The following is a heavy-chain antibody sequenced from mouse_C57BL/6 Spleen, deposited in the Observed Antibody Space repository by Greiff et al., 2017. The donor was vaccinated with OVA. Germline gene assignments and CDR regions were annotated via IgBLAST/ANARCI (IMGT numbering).Heavy chain of an antibody. CDR3: ARWGFYYGSPSSCDAMDY. Sequence: QVQLQQPGTELVKPGASVKLSCKASGYTFTSYWMHWVKQRPGQGLEWIGNINPSNGGTNYNEKFKSKATLTVDKSSSTAYMQLSSLTSEDSAVYYCARWGFYYGSPSSCDAMDYWGQGTSGTVSS. V-gene: IGHV1-53*01. J-gene: IGHJ4*01. D-gene: IGHD1-1*01. CDR1: GYTFTSYW. CDR2: INPSNGGT.